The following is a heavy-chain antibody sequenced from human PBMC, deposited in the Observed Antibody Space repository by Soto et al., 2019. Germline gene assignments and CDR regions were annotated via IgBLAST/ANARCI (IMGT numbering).Heavy chain of an antibody. V-gene: IGHV3-30*18. CDR3: ANGDSSGFEYFQS. Sequence: QVQLVESGGGVVQPGMTLRLSCTASGFTFSSHGMHWVRQAPGKGLEWVAVVSFDGTNKNYADSVRGRFTISRDNSKNTLYLQMSILRAEDTAVYYCANGDSSGFEYFQSWGQGTLVTVSS. J-gene: IGHJ1*01. CDR1: GFTFSSHG. D-gene: IGHD3-22*01. CDR2: VSFDGTNK.